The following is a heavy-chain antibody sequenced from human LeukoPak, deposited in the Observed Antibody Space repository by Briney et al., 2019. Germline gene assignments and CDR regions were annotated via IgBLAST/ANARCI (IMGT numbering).Heavy chain of an antibody. CDR3: KEVAF. CDR2: ISYDGSNK. D-gene: IGHD5-12*01. Sequence: GGSLRLSCAASGFTFSNYGMHWVRQAPGKGLEWVAFISYDGSNKFYADSVKGRFTISRDNSKNTLYLQMNSLRAGDTAGYYCKEVAFWGKGTRATVSS. CDR1: GFTFSNYG. V-gene: IGHV3-30*03. J-gene: IGHJ4*02.